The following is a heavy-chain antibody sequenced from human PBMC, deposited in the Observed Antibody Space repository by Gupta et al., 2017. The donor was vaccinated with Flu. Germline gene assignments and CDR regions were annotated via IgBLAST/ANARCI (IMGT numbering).Heavy chain of an antibody. CDR2: INPDGSST. CDR1: GFTFSLSY. V-gene: IGHV3-74*03. D-gene: IGHD4-17*01. J-gene: IGHJ4*02. CDR3: ATVTSGC. Sequence: EMQLVESGGGLVQPGGSVRLSCAASGFTFSLSYLQWVRQAPGKGLVWVSRINPDGSSTTYAESVKGRFTISRDNAKNTLYLQMNSLGDDDTAVYYCATVTSGCWGQGTLVTVSS.